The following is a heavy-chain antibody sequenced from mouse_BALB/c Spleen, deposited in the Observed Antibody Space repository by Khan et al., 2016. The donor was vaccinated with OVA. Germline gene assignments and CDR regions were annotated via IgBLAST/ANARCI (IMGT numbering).Heavy chain of an antibody. CDR1: GYTFTTYW. V-gene: IGHV1-7*01. CDR2: INPTSGYT. CDR3: TRDRIDY. Sequence: QVQLKQSGAELAKPGASVKMSCKASGYTFTTYWMHWVKQRPGQGLEWIGYINPTSGYTDYNEKFKDRATLSEDNSSSTAYMQLRSLTSEDSAVYDSTRDRIDYWGQGTTLTVSS. J-gene: IGHJ2*01.